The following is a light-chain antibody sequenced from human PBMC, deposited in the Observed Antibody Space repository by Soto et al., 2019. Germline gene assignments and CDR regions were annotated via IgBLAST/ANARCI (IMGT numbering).Light chain of an antibody. CDR1: SAHSNYA. J-gene: IGLJ1*01. V-gene: IGLV4-69*01. CDR2: VGSDGSH. Sequence: QSVLTQSPSASAALGASVKLTCTLSSAHSNYAIAWHQQHPEKGPRFLMKVGSDGSHSKGDEIADRFLGSSSGAERYLIISSLQSEDEADYYCQTWDTTSYVFGTGTKLTVL. CDR3: QTWDTTSYV.